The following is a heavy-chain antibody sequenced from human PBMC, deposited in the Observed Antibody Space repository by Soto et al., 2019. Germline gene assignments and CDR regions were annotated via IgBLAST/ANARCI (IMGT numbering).Heavy chain of an antibody. CDR3: GATTSYYYVWGSYRYWVDAFDL. CDR2: ISFDGINK. Sequence: QVQLVESGGGVVQPGRSLRLSCAASGFIFSTYGMHWVRQAPGKGLEWVAVISFDGINKYSADSVKGRFSISRDNSKNTLYLQMNSLRADDTAVYYCGATTSYYYVWGSYRYWVDAFDLWGQGTMVSVSS. D-gene: IGHD3-16*02. V-gene: IGHV3-30*03. CDR1: GFIFSTYG. J-gene: IGHJ3*01.